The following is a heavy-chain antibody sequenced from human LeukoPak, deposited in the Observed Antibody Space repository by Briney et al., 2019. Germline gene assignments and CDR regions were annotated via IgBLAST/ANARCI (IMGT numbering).Heavy chain of an antibody. J-gene: IGHJ4*02. CDR2: INHSGST. V-gene: IGHV4-38-2*02. CDR3: ARERAVHSSSWYYFDY. D-gene: IGHD6-13*01. CDR1: GYSISSGYY. Sequence: KTSETLSLTCIVSGYSISSGYYWGWIRQPPGKGLEWIGEINHSGSTNYNPSLKSRVTISVDTSKSQFSLKLSSVTAADTAVYYCARERAVHSSSWYYFDYWGQGTLVTVSS.